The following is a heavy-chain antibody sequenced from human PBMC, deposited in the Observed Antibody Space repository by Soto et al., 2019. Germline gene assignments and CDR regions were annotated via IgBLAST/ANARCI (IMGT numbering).Heavy chain of an antibody. Sequence: EVQLLESGGGLVQPGGSLRLSCAASGFTFSSYAMSWVRQAPGKGLEWVSAISGSGGSTYYADSVKGRFTISRDNSKNTLYLQMNSLRAEDTAVYYCAREYYYDSSGYYFDYWGQGTLVTVYS. CDR1: GFTFSSYA. CDR3: AREYYYDSSGYYFDY. D-gene: IGHD3-22*01. V-gene: IGHV3-23*01. CDR2: ISGSGGST. J-gene: IGHJ4*02.